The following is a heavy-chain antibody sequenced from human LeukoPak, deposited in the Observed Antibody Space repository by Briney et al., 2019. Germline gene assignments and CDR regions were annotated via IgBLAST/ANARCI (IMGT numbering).Heavy chain of an antibody. J-gene: IGHJ5*02. V-gene: IGHV3-48*03. CDR1: GFTFSSYE. D-gene: IGHD6-13*01. CDR2: ISSSGSTI. CDR3: ARGPIAAAGKDWFDP. Sequence: RGSLRLSCAASGFTFSSYEMNWVRQAPGKGLEWVSYISSSGSTIYYADSVKGRFTISRDNAKNSLYLQMNSLRAEDTAVYYCARGPIAAAGKDWFDPWGQGTLVTVSS.